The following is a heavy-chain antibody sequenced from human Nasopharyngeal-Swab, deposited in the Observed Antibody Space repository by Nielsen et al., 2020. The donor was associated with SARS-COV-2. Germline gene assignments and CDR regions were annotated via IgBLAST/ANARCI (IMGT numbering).Heavy chain of an antibody. CDR2: IYYSGST. V-gene: IGHV4-61*01. D-gene: IGHD5-12*01. CDR1: GGSFSGSYY. Sequence: SETLSLTCAVYGGSFSGSYYWSWIRQPPGKGLEWIGYIYYSGSTNYNPSLKSRVTISVDTSKNQFSLKLSSVTAADTAVYYRASADIVATGDGTPYWYFDLWGRGTLVTVSS. J-gene: IGHJ2*01. CDR3: ASADIVATGDGTPYWYFDL.